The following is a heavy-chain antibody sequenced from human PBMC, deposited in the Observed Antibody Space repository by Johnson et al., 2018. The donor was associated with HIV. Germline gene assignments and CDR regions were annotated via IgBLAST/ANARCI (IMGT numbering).Heavy chain of an antibody. CDR3: ARLRGAFDI. J-gene: IGHJ3*02. CDR2: ISFDGSNK. V-gene: IGHV3-30*03. CDR1: GFTFSNAW. Sequence: QVQLVESGGGLVKPGGSLRLSCAASGFTFSNAWMSWVRQAPGKGLEWAAVISFDGSNKYFADSVKGRFTISRDNSKNTLYLQINSLRAEDTAVYYCARLRGAFDIWGQGTMVTVSS.